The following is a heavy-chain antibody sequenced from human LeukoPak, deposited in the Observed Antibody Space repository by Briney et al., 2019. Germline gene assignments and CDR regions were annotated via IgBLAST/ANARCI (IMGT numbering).Heavy chain of an antibody. J-gene: IGHJ3*02. D-gene: IGHD2-2*01. V-gene: IGHV4-34*01. CDR2: INHSGST. Sequence: SETLSLTCAVYGGSFSGYYWSWIRQPPGKGLEWMGEINHSGSTNYNLSLKSRVTISVDTSKNQFSLKLSSVSAADTAVYCCARGPGIVVVPAASRAFDIWGQGTMVTVSS. CDR1: GGSFSGYY. CDR3: ARGPGIVVVPAASRAFDI.